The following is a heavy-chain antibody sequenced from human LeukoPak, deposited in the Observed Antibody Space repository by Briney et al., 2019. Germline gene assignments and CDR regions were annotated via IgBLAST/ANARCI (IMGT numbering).Heavy chain of an antibody. CDR3: ARGLVLATDDAFDI. J-gene: IGHJ3*02. Sequence: SETLSLTCSVSGASIRSYFWSWIRQSPGKGLEWIGYVYDNDISNFNPSLESRVTILVDRSKSQFSLKLRSVTAADTAVYYCARGLVLATDDAFDIWGPGTMVTLSS. D-gene: IGHD5-12*01. CDR1: GASIRSYF. V-gene: IGHV4-59*01. CDR2: VYDNDIS.